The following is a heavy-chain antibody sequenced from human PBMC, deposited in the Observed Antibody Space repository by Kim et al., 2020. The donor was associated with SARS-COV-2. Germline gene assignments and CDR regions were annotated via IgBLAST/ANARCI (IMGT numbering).Heavy chain of an antibody. CDR2: MNPNSGNT. V-gene: IGHV1-8*01. J-gene: IGHJ4*02. Sequence: ASVKVSCKASGYTFTSYDINWVRQATGQGLEWMGWMNPNSGNTGYAQKFQGRVTMTRNTSISTAYMELSSLRSEDTAVYYCARALPSIAVAGTAVDYWGQGTLVTVSS. CDR1: GYTFTSYD. D-gene: IGHD6-19*01. CDR3: ARALPSIAVAGTAVDY.